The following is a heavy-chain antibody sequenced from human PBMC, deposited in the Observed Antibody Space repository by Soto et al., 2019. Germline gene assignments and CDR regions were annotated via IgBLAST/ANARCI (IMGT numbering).Heavy chain of an antibody. CDR1: GDSITGYNW. Sequence: QVQLQESGPGLVQPSGTLSLTCAVSGDSITGYNWWSWVRQPPGKGLEWIGEIHHSGATNYNPSLKSRVTISVDKSKNQFSLKLNSVTAADTAMFYCATQGFYRMGVWGRWTTVTVSS. CDR2: IHHSGAT. J-gene: IGHJ6*02. V-gene: IGHV4-4*02. CDR3: ATQGFYRMGV.